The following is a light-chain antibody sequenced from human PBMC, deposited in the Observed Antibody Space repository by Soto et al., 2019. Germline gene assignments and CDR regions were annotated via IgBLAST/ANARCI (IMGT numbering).Light chain of an antibody. CDR2: DAS. J-gene: IGKJ1*01. Sequence: TQSPSTLSASVGERVTITYRASQSISGWLAWYQQKPGTAPKLLIYDASSLESGVPSRFSGSGSGTEVTLSCRKLEYDDVLTNYEDHHSAAATVGEGTKVDIK. V-gene: IGKV1-5*01. CDR1: QSISGW. CDR3: DHHSAAAT.